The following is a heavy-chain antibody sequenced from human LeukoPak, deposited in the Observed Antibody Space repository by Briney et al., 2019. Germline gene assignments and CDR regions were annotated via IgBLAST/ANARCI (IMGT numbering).Heavy chain of an antibody. J-gene: IGHJ4*02. CDR2: INPSGGAT. CDR3: ARGWTLFDY. CDR1: GYTFTIYY. V-gene: IGHV1-46*01. Sequence: ASVKVSCKASGYTFTIYYMHWVRQAPGQGLEWMGIINPSGGATTYAQQFRDRDTMTRDTSTSTVYMELSSLRSEDTAVYYCARGWTLFDYWGQGTLVTVSS. D-gene: IGHD3/OR15-3a*01.